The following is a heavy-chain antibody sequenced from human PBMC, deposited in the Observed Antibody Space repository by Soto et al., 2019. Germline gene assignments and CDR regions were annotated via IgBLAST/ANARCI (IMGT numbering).Heavy chain of an antibody. J-gene: IGHJ5*02. D-gene: IGHD6-13*01. CDR3: ARDDIAAANNWFDP. V-gene: IGHV3-30-3*01. CDR1: GFTFSSYA. Sequence: ESGGGVVQPGRSLRLSCAASGFTFSSYAMHWVRQAPGKGLEWVAVISYDGSNKYYADSVKGRFTISRDNSKNTLYLQMNSLRAEDTAVYYCARDDIAAANNWFDPWGQGTLVTVSS. CDR2: ISYDGSNK.